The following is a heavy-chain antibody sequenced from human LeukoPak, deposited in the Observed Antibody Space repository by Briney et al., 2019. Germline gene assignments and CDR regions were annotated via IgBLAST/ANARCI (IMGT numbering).Heavy chain of an antibody. Sequence: GGSLRLSCAASGFTFSSYWMHWVRQAPGKGLVWVSRFNGDGSRTNCADSVKGRFTISRDNAENTLYLQMNSLRVEDTAVYYCTRDFDAATGSWGQGTLVTVSS. J-gene: IGHJ5*02. V-gene: IGHV3-74*01. D-gene: IGHD3-9*01. CDR2: FNGDGSRT. CDR1: GFTFSSYW. CDR3: TRDFDAATGS.